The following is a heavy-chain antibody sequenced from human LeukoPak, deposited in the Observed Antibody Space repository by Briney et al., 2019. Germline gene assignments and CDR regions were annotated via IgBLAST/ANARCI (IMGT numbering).Heavy chain of an antibody. Sequence: GGSLRLSCAASGFTLSSYAMSWVRQAPGKGLEWVSAISGSGGSTYYADSVKGRFTISRDNSKNTLYLQMNSLRAEDTAVYYCARVKISSSRTTRSYNWFDPWGQGTLVTVSS. V-gene: IGHV3-23*01. CDR3: ARVKISSSRTTRSYNWFDP. D-gene: IGHD6-13*01. J-gene: IGHJ5*02. CDR2: ISGSGGST. CDR1: GFTLSSYA.